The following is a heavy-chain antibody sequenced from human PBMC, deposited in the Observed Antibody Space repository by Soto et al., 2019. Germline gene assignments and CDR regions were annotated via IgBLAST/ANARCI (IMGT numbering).Heavy chain of an antibody. CDR2: INSDGSST. CDR3: ARAGSGDYYYYMDV. D-gene: IGHD2-15*01. J-gene: IGHJ6*03. CDR1: GITFSSYW. V-gene: IGHV3-74*01. Sequence: GGSLRLSCAASGITFSSYWMHWVRQAPGKGLVWVSRINSDGSSTSYADSVKGRFTISRDNAKNTLYLQMNSLRAEDTAVYYCARAGSGDYYYYMDVWGKGTTVTVSS.